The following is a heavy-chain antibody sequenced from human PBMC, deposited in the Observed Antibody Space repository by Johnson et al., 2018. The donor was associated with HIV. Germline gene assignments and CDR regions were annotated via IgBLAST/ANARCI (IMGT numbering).Heavy chain of an antibody. D-gene: IGHD6-19*01. V-gene: IGHV3-30-3*01. Sequence: QVQLVESGGGVVQPGGSLRLSCAASGFTFNTYAMNWVHQAPGKGLEWVALISYDGPNKYYADSVKGRFTISIDNSKNTLYLEMNSLRTEDTAVYYCARVHPAVAGNDAFDIWGQGTMVTVSS. J-gene: IGHJ3*02. CDR2: ISYDGPNK. CDR1: GFTFNTYA. CDR3: ARVHPAVAGNDAFDI.